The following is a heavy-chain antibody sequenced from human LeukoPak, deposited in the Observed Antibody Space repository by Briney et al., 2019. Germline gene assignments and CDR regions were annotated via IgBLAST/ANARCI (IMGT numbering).Heavy chain of an antibody. J-gene: IGHJ3*02. V-gene: IGHV3-21*01. CDR1: GFTFRSYS. CDR2: ISSGSSVI. Sequence: PGGSPRLSCADSGFTFRSYSMNWVRQAPGRGLEWVSSISSGSSVIFYADSVKGRFTISRDNAKNSLYLQMISLRAEDTAMYYCARGGAGATKDDTFDIWGQGTMVTVSS. CDR3: ARGGAGATKDDTFDI. D-gene: IGHD1-1*01.